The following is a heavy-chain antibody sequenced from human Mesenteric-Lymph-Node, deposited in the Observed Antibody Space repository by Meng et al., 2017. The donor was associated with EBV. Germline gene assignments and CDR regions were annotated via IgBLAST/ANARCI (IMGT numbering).Heavy chain of an antibody. CDR1: GGSISSSGDY. Sequence: HLRLQGSGPGLVKPSETLSLPCSVSGGSISSSGDYWGWIRQPPGKGLEWIGSIYDNGRTFYHNPSLKSRVSMSVDTSKNHFSLKLTSVTAADTAMYYCAEVLNGYYYFDYWGQGTLVTVSS. J-gene: IGHJ4*02. D-gene: IGHD3-22*01. CDR2: IYDNGRTF. CDR3: AEVLNGYYYFDY. V-gene: IGHV4-39*07.